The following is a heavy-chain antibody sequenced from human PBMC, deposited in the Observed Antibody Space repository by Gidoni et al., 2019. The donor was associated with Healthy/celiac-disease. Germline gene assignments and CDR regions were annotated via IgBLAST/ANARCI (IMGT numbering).Heavy chain of an antibody. CDR2: IYYSGST. V-gene: IGHV4-31*03. D-gene: IGHD4-17*01. CDR3: ARAEVVLYGDYASFYFQH. CDR1: GGSISSGGYY. J-gene: IGHJ1*01. Sequence: QVQLQESGPGLVKPPQTLSLTCTVSGGSISSGGYYWSWIRQHPGKGLEWIGYIYYSGSTYYNPSIKSRVTISVDTSKNQFSLKLSSVTAADTAVYYCARAEVVLYGDYASFYFQHWGQGTLVTVSS.